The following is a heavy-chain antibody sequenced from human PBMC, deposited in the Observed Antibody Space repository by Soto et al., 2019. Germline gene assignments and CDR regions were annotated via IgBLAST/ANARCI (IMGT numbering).Heavy chain of an antibody. CDR3: VKGNQLLRYYFEF. CDR1: GFTFSNYA. Sequence: GGSLRLSXSVSGFTFSNYAMHWVRQAPGEGLEYVSGITSDGDSTYRADSVKGRFTISRDNSKNTLYLQMSSLRVEDTAIYYCVKGNQLLRYYFEFWGQGTLVTVSS. CDR2: ITSDGDST. D-gene: IGHD2-15*01. V-gene: IGHV3-64D*06. J-gene: IGHJ4*02.